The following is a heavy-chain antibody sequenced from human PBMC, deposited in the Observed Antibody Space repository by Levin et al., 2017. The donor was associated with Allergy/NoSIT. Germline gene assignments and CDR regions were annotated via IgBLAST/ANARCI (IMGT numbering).Heavy chain of an antibody. CDR2: ITSFNGDT. CDR1: GYTFNSYG. Sequence: ASVKVSCKTSGYTFNSYGVTWVRQAPGQGLEWMGWITSFNGDTNYALRFQGRVTMTTDTSTGTAYMELRSLRSDATAIYYCAGVSGPGDPVWFFDLWGRGTLVTVSS. CDR3: AGVSGPGDPVWFFDL. J-gene: IGHJ2*01. D-gene: IGHD7-27*01. V-gene: IGHV1-18*01.